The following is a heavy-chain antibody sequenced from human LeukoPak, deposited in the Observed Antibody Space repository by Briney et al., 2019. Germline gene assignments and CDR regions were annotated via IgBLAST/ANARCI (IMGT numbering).Heavy chain of an antibody. CDR3: ARRAMESSGDYYYYYYYMDV. V-gene: IGHV1-18*01. D-gene: IGHD3-10*01. J-gene: IGHJ6*03. Sequence: ASVKVSCKASGYTFTSYGISWVRQAPGQGLEWMGWISAYNGNTNYAQKLQGRVTMTTDTSTSTAYMELRSLRSDDTAVYYCARRAMESSGDYYYYYYYMDVWGKGTTVTVSS. CDR2: ISAYNGNT. CDR1: GYTFTSYG.